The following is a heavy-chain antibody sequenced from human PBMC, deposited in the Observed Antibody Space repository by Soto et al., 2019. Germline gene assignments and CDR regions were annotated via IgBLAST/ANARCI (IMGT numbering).Heavy chain of an antibody. J-gene: IGHJ5*02. CDR3: AKGDYGDYGWFDP. CDR1: GGTFSSYT. D-gene: IGHD4-17*01. V-gene: IGHV1-69*02. CDR2: IIPILGIA. Sequence: QVQLVQSGAEVKKPGSSVKVSCKASGGTFSSYTISWVRQAPGQGLEWMGRIIPILGIANYGQKFQGRVTITADKSTSTAYMELSSLRSDDTAVYYCAKGDYGDYGWFDPWGQGTLVTVSS.